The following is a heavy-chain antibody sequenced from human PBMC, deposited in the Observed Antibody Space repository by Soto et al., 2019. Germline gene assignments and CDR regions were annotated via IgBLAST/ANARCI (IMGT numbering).Heavy chain of an antibody. V-gene: IGHV3-7*01. D-gene: IGHD1-7*01. J-gene: IGHJ4*02. CDR2: IKLDGSEK. CDR1: GFTFSSYW. Sequence: EVQLVESGGGLVQPGGSPRLSCAASGFTFSSYWMSWVRQAPGKGLEWVANIKLDGSEKYFVDSVKGRFTISRDNAKNSLYLQMNSLRDEDTAVYYCVRGRNYLVDWGQGTLVTVSS. CDR3: VRGRNYLVD.